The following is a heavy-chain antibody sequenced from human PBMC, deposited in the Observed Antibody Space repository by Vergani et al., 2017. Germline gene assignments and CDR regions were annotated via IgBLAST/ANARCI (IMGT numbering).Heavy chain of an antibody. D-gene: IGHD5-18*01. CDR1: GFTFSSYS. J-gene: IGHJ4*02. Sequence: EVQLVESGGGLVKPGGSLRLSCAASGFTFSSYSMNWVRQAPGKGLEWVSSISSSSSYIYYADSVKGRFTISRDNAKNSLYLQMNSLRAEDTAVYYCARDQGGYSYGYDYFDYWGQGTLVTVSS. CDR2: ISSSSSYI. CDR3: ARDQGGYSYGYDYFDY. V-gene: IGHV3-21*01.